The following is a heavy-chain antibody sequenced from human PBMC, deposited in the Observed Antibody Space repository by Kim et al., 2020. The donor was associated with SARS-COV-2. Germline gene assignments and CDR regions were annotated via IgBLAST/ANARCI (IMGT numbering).Heavy chain of an antibody. D-gene: IGHD3-3*01. CDR3: AITFYDFFYGSSGFDP. Sequence: SETLSLTCSVSGASLSSISYYWGWVRQTPGKGLEWIGSIYYTGRTYYNPSLSSRVSISADTSRNQFSLKLTSVTAADTAFYYCAITFYDFFYGSSGFDPWGQGTLVTVPS. CDR1: GASLSSISYY. V-gene: IGHV4-39*01. J-gene: IGHJ5*02. CDR2: IYYTGRT.